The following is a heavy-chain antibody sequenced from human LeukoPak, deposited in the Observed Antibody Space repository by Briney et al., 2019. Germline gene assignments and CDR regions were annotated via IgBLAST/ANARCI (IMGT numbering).Heavy chain of an antibody. D-gene: IGHD1-26*01. CDR3: ARDLAVGAINDY. CDR2: INSDGSSI. CDR1: GFTFSSYW. V-gene: IGHV3-74*01. J-gene: IGHJ4*02. Sequence: QPGGSLRLSCAASGFTFSSYWMHWVRQAPGKGLVWVSRINSDGSSISYADSVKGRFTISRDNANNTLYLQMNSLRAEDTAVYFCARDLAVGAINDYWGQGTLVTVSS.